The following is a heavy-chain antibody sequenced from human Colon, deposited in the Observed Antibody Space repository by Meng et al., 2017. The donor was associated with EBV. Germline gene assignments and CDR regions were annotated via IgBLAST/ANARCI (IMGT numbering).Heavy chain of an antibody. D-gene: IGHD6-19*01. J-gene: IGHJ4*02. V-gene: IGHV4-31*03. Sequence: GQLKEAGPGLSKPSQPLSLTCTVSGGSVSSGGYYWTWIRQHPGKGLEWFGHIYYSGSTFYNPSLKRRVIISIDTSKNQFSLNLRSVTAADTAVYYCARVSSGWDYFDYWGQGTLVTVSS. CDR1: GGSVSSGGYY. CDR2: IYYSGST. CDR3: ARVSSGWDYFDY.